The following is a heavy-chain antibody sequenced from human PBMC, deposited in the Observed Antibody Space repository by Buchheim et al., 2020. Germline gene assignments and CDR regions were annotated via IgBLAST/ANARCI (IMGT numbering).Heavy chain of an antibody. CDR3: ARIDDAFDI. V-gene: IGHV4-59*08. CDR2: VFYSGST. CDR1: GGSMSSYY. Sequence: QVQLQESGPGLLKPSETLSLTCTVSGGSMSSYYWTWIRQPPGKGLEYIGYVFYSGSTNYNPSLKSRVTMSVDTSTSQLSLKLSSVTAADTAVYYCARIDDAFDIWGQGT. J-gene: IGHJ3*02.